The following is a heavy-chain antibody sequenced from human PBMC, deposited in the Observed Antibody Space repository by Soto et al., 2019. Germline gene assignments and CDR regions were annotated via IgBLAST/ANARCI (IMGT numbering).Heavy chain of an antibody. CDR2: VYYSGSS. CDR1: GGSICGRY. CDR3: ARVGERWQYFDWFYYFDS. J-gene: IGHJ4*02. V-gene: IGHV4-59*11. Sequence: PSGSLALTCAVSGGSICGRYWGWIRQPPGKGLEWIGYVYYSGSSTSNPSLKSRVTMSADTSKNQLSLKVRSVTAADTAVYYCARVGERWQYFDWFYYFDSWGQGALVTVSS. D-gene: IGHD3-9*01.